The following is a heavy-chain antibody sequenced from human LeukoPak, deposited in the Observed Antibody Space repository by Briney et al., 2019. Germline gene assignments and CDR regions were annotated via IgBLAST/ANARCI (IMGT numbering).Heavy chain of an antibody. Sequence: GGSLRLSCAASGLIVSSNYMSWVRDPPGKGLEWVSVIHSGGTTYYAGSVKGRFTISRDHSRNTVYLQMNNLRAEDTALYFCARLKDIAVAGIGSHDFWGQGTMVTVSS. V-gene: IGHV3-53*01. CDR3: ARLKDIAVAGIGSHDF. CDR1: GLIVSSNY. J-gene: IGHJ3*01. D-gene: IGHD2-2*01. CDR2: IHSGGTT.